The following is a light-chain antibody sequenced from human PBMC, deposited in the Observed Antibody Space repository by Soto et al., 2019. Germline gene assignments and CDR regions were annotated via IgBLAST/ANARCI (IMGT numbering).Light chain of an antibody. CDR2: EVN. CDR1: SSDVGNSNY. V-gene: IGLV2-8*01. CDR3: SSSAGSNNLV. J-gene: IGLJ2*01. Sequence: QSALTQPPSASGSPGQSVTISCTGTSSDVGNSNYVSWYQQHPGKAPKLMIYEVNKRPSGVPDRFSGSKSGNTASLTVSVLQLEDEADYYCSSSAGSNNLVFGGGTKLTVL.